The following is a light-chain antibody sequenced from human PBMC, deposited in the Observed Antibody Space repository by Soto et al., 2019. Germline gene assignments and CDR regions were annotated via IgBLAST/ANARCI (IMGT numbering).Light chain of an antibody. CDR2: EVT. CDR3: SSYAASNNFYFV. J-gene: IGLJ3*02. CDR1: SSDDGGYNY. V-gene: IGLV2-8*01. Sequence: QSALTQPPSASGSPGQSVTISCTGTSSDDGGYNYVSWYQQYPGRAPKLMIYEVTKRPSGVPDRFSGSKSGNTASLTVSGLQAEDEADSYCSSYAASNNFYFVFGGGTKLTVL.